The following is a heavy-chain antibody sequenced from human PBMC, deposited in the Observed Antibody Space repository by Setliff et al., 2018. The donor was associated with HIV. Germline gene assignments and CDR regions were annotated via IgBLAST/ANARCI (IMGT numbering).Heavy chain of an antibody. Sequence: PGGSLRLSCSGSGFSFGSFSLHWVRQAPGKGLEWISSINSGSNYIYYTDSVKGRFIISRDNAKKSLFLQMSSLRAEDTAVYYCVRALSGGYCSGGNCFPFDFWGQG. CDR3: VRALSGGYCSGGNCFPFDF. CDR2: INSGSNYI. V-gene: IGHV3-21*01. CDR1: GFSFGSFS. D-gene: IGHD2-15*01. J-gene: IGHJ4*02.